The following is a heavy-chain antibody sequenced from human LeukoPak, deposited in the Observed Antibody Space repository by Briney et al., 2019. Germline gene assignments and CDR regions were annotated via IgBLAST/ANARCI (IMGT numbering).Heavy chain of an antibody. CDR3: ASSIVVVPAATIDEI. CDR1: GFTFSSYE. Sequence: GGSLRLSCAASGFTFSSYEMNWVRQAPGKGLEWVSYISSSGSTIHYADSVKGRFTISRDNAKNSLYLQMNSLRAEDTAVYYCASSIVVVPAATIDEIWGQGTLVTVSS. J-gene: IGHJ4*02. V-gene: IGHV3-48*03. D-gene: IGHD2-2*01. CDR2: ISSSGSTI.